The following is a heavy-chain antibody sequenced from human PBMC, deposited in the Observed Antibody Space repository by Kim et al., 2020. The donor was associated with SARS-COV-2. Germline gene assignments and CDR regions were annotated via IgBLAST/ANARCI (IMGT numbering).Heavy chain of an antibody. Sequence: KGRFTISRNHSKNTLDLQMNSLRAEDTAVYYCAKSLIVVVVAATFGGVDYWGQGTLVTVSS. J-gene: IGHJ4*02. D-gene: IGHD2-15*01. CDR3: AKSLIVVVVAATFGGVDY. V-gene: IGHV3-23*01.